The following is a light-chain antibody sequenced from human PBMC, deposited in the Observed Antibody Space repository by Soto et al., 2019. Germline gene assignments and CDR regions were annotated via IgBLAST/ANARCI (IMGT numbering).Light chain of an antibody. J-gene: IGKJ1*01. CDR1: QSLSTN. CDR3: QQYNNWWT. V-gene: IGKV3-15*01. Sequence: IAITQSPATLSVSPGDRATLSCRASQSLSTNLAWYQQKPGQAPRLLIYGAFNRATGIPARFSGSGSGTEFTLTISSLQSEDFAVYYCQQYNNWWTFGQGTRMEIK. CDR2: GAF.